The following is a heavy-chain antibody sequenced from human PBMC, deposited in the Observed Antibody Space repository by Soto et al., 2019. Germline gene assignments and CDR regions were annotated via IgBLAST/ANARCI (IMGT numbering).Heavy chain of an antibody. J-gene: IGHJ6*02. Sequence: QVQLMQSGAEVKKPGSSVNVSCKASGGTFSSYAISWVRQAPGQGLEWMGGLIPIFGTSNYAQKFQDRVTITADASTSTAYMELSSLRAEDTAVYYCARVVGLKVGIAVRYNYYAMDVRGQGTTVTVSS. CDR1: GGTFSSYA. V-gene: IGHV1-69*01. CDR3: ARVVGLKVGIAVRYNYYAMDV. CDR2: LIPIFGTS. D-gene: IGHD6-19*01.